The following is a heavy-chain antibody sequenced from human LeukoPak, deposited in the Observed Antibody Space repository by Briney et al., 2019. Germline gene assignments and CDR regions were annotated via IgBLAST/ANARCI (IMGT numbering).Heavy chain of an antibody. CDR1: GYTFTGYY. V-gene: IGHV1-2*02. CDR3: ARDLGIAAAATAFDI. Sequence: GASVKVSCEASGYTFTGYYIHWVRQAPGQGLEWMGWINPNSGGTNYAQKFQGRVTMTRDTSISTAYMELSRLRSDDTAVYYCARDLGIAAAATAFDIWGQGTMVTVSS. J-gene: IGHJ3*02. D-gene: IGHD6-13*01. CDR2: INPNSGGT.